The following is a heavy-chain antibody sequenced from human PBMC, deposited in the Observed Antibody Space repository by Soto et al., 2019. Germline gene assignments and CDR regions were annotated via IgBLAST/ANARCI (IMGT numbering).Heavy chain of an antibody. CDR2: IKQDGIDK. J-gene: IGHJ4*02. V-gene: IGHV3-7*01. D-gene: IGHD2-2*01. CDR3: ARDRCSSTSCFFDY. CDR1: GFTFSSYW. Sequence: GGSLRLSCAASGFTFSSYWMSWVRQAPGKGLERVANIKQDGIDKYYVDSVKGRFTISRDNAKNSLYLQMNSLRAEDTAVYYCARDRCSSTSCFFDYWGRGTLVTVSS.